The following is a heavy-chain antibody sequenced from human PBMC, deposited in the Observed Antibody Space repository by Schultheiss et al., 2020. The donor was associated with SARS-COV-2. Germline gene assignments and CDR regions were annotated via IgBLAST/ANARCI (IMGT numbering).Heavy chain of an antibody. V-gene: IGHV3-30*01. Sequence: GGSLRLSCAASGFTFSSYAMHWVRQAPGKGLEWVAVISYDGSNKYYADSVKGRFIISRDNSKNTLYLQMNSLRAEDTAVYYCAREAYYDSSGYLDYWGQGTLVTVSS. CDR2: ISYDGSNK. J-gene: IGHJ4*02. D-gene: IGHD3-22*01. CDR1: GFTFSSYA. CDR3: AREAYYDSSGYLDY.